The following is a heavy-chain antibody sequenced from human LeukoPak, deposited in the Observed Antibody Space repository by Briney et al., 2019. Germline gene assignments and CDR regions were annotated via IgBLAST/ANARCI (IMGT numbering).Heavy chain of an antibody. V-gene: IGHV3-33*06. CDR2: IWYDGSNK. J-gene: IGHJ4*02. D-gene: IGHD3-22*01. CDR1: GFTFSSYG. CDR3: AKDSSGYSYYFDY. Sequence: GGSLRLSCAASGFTFSSYGMHWVRQARGKGMEWVAVIWYDGSNKYYADSVKGRFTISRDNSKNTLYLQMNSLRAEGTAVYYCAKDSSGYSYYFDYWGQGTLVTVSS.